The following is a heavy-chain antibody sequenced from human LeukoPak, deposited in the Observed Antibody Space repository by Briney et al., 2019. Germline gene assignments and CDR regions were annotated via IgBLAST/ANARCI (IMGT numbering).Heavy chain of an antibody. V-gene: IGHV3-7*01. Sequence: GGSLRLSCAASGLTFSSYWMSWVRQAPGKGLEWVANIKQDGSEKHYVDSVTGRFTISRDNAKDSLYLQMNSLRADDTAVYYCARDLAGPPQEAFDIWGQGTMVTVSS. CDR1: GLTFSSYW. J-gene: IGHJ3*02. CDR3: ARDLAGPPQEAFDI. CDR2: IKQDGSEK.